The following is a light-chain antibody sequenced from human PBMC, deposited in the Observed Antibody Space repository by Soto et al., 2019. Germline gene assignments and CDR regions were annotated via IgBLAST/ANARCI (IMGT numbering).Light chain of an antibody. CDR1: QTVRNNY. J-gene: IGKJ4*01. Sequence: EIVLTQSAGTLSLSTGERATLSCRASQTVRNNYLAWYQQKPGQAPRLLIYDASSRATGIPDRFSGGGSGTDFTLTISRLEPEDFAVYYCQQFSSYPLTFGGGTKVDIK. CDR3: QQFSSYPLT. CDR2: DAS. V-gene: IGKV3-20*01.